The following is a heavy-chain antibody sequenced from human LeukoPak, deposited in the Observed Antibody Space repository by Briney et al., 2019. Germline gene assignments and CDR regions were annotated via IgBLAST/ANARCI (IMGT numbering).Heavy chain of an antibody. CDR3: ARDNGYCSGGSCYAAFDS. D-gene: IGHD2-15*01. J-gene: IGHJ4*02. Sequence: PGGSLRLSCAASGFTFNSHWMSWVRQAPGKGLGWVASISRDGSGANYADSVKGRFTISRDNAKNSLFLQMNSLRAEDTAIYYCARDNGYCSGGSCYAAFDSWGQGTLVTVSS. CDR2: ISRDGSGA. V-gene: IGHV3-7*01. CDR1: GFTFNSHW.